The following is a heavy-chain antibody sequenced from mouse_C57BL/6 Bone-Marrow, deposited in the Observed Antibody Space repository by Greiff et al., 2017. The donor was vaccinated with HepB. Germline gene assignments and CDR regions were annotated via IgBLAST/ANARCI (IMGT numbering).Heavy chain of an antibody. D-gene: IGHD1-1*01. CDR2: IYPRDGST. CDR1: GYTFTSYD. V-gene: IGHV1-85*01. Sequence: VQLQESGPELVKPGASVKLSCKASGYTFTSYDINWVKQRPGQGLEWIGWIYPRDGSTKYNEKFKGKATLTVDTSSSTAYMELHSLTSEHSAVYFCARLEVITTVVPYFDYWGQGTTLTVSS. CDR3: ARLEVITTVVPYFDY. J-gene: IGHJ2*01.